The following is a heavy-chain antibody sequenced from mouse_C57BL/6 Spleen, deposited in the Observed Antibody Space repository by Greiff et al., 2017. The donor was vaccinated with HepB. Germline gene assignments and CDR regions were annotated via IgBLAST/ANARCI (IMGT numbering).Heavy chain of an antibody. CDR2: ISYDGSN. CDR3: ARGRWDVDAMDY. J-gene: IGHJ4*01. CDR1: GYSITSGYY. V-gene: IGHV3-6*01. D-gene: IGHD4-1*01. Sequence: ESGPGLVKPSQSLSLTCSVTGYSITSGYYWNWIRQFPGNKLEWMGYISYDGSNNYNPSLKNRISITRDTSKNQLFLKLNSVTTEDTATYYCARGRWDVDAMDYWGQGTSVTVSS.